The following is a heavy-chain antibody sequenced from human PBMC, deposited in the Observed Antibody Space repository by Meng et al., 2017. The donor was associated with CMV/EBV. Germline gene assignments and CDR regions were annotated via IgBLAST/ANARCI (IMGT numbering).Heavy chain of an antibody. CDR2: ISWDGGST. J-gene: IGHJ6*02. V-gene: IGHV3-43*01. CDR3: AKDMGDYYYYGMDV. CDR1: GFTFGDYA. Sequence: GGSLRLSCTASGFTFGDYAMSWVRQAPGKGLEWVSLISWDGGSTYYADSVKGRFTISRDNSKNSLYLQMNSLRTEDTALYYCAKDMGDYYYYGMDVWGQGTTVTVSS.